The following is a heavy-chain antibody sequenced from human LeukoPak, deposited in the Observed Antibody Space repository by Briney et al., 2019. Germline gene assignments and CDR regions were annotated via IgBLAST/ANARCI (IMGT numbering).Heavy chain of an antibody. Sequence: ASVKVSCKASGYTFTSYYMHWVRQAPGQGLEWMGIINPSGGSTSYAQKFQGRVTMTRDTSTSTVYMELSSLRSEDTAVYYCARDPSSGWRHDAFDIWGQGTMVTVSS. D-gene: IGHD6-19*01. V-gene: IGHV1-46*01. CDR3: ARDPSSGWRHDAFDI. J-gene: IGHJ3*02. CDR1: GYTFTSYY. CDR2: INPSGGST.